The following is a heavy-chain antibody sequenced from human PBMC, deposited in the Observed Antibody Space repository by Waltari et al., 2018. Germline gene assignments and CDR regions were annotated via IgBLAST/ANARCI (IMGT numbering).Heavy chain of an antibody. CDR2: IYSGGRT. CDR3: TRDAGAVAAEGDY. J-gene: IGHJ4*02. V-gene: IGHV3-66*01. Sequence: EVQLVESGGGLVQPGGSLRLSCAASGFTVSSNYMGWVRQAPGKGLEWVSLIYSGGRTYYADSVKGRFTIARDNSKNTLYLQMNSLRAEDTAVYYCTRDAGAVAAEGDYWGQGTLVTVSS. D-gene: IGHD6-19*01. CDR1: GFTVSSNY.